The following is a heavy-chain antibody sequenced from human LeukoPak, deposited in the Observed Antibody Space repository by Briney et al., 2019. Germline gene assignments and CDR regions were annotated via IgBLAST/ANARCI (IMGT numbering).Heavy chain of an antibody. CDR1: GFIFTDYG. D-gene: IGHD5-18*01. J-gene: IGHJ4*02. CDR3: AKSYSYGYDY. V-gene: IGHV3-30*02. Sequence: GGSLRLSCAASGFIFTDYGMHWVRQAPGRGLDWVAFIWYDGTNKYYADSVKGRFIISRDNSKNTLYLQMNSLRLEDTAVYYCAKSYSYGYDYWGQGTLVTVSS. CDR2: IWYDGTNK.